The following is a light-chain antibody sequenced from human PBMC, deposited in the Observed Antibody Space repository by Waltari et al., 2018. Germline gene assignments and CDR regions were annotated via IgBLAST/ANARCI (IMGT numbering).Light chain of an antibody. CDR2: DAN. V-gene: IGKV3-11*01. CDR1: QSVRGY. J-gene: IGKJ2*01. Sequence: EIVLTQSPATLSLSPGERATLSCRASQSVRGYLAWYQQRPGQAPRLLIYDANHRATGIPARFSGSGSGTDFTLTISSLEPEDFVVYYCQHRISWPYTFGQGTKLQI. CDR3: QHRISWPYT.